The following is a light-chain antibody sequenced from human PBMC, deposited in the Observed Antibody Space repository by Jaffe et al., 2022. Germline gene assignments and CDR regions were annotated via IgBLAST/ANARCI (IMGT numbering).Light chain of an antibody. CDR3: QQYYSTPPPT. V-gene: IGKV1-NL1*01. CDR2: AAS. Sequence: DIQMTQSPSSLSASVGDRVTITCRASQGISNSLAWYQQKPGKAPKLLLYAASRLESGVPSRFSGSGSGTDYTLTISSLQPEDFATYYCQQYYSTPPPTFGQGTKVEIK. CDR1: QGISNS. J-gene: IGKJ1*01.